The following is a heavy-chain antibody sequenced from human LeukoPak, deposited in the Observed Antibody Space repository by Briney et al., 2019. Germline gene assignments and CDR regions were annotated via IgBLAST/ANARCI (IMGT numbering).Heavy chain of an antibody. V-gene: IGHV4-61*05. Sequence: SETLSLTCTVSGGSISSSSYYWGWIRQPPGKGLEWIGYIYHSGSTNYNPSLKSRVTISVDTSKNQLSLKLSSVTAADTAVYYCARGGGYASPIGYWGQGALVTVSS. J-gene: IGHJ4*02. D-gene: IGHD5-12*01. CDR2: IYHSGST. CDR1: GGSISSSSYY. CDR3: ARGGGYASPIGY.